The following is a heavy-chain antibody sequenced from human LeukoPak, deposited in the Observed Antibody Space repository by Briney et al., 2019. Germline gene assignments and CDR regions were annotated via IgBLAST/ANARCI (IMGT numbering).Heavy chain of an antibody. V-gene: IGHV1-8*01. CDR3: ARVGSMVRGVIGDYNWFDP. CDR1: GYTLTSYD. CDR2: MNPNSGNT. J-gene: IGHJ5*02. D-gene: IGHD3-10*01. Sequence: GSSVTDTCKASGYTLTSYDINWVRQPTAKGLEWMGCMNPNSGNTGYAQKFQCRVTMSTNTSKSTAYMELSRLRSEDTAVYYCARVGSMVRGVIGDYNWFDPWGQGTLVTVSS.